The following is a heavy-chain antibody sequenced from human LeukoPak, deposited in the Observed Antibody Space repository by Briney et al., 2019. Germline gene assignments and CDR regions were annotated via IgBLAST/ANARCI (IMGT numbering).Heavy chain of an antibody. CDR2: IYPGDSDT. CDR1: GYSFTSYW. Sequence: GESLKISCKGSGYSFTSYWIGWVRQMPGKGLEWMGIIYPGDSDTRYSPSFQGQVTISADKSISTAYLQWSSLKASDTAMYYCARSPVDTAMVYYFDYWGQGTLVTVSS. D-gene: IGHD5-18*01. J-gene: IGHJ4*02. V-gene: IGHV5-51*01. CDR3: ARSPVDTAMVYYFDY.